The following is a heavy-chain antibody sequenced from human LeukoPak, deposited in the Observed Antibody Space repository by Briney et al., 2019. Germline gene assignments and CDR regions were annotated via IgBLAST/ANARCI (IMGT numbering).Heavy chain of an antibody. V-gene: IGHV3-23*01. J-gene: IGHJ4*02. CDR2: ISGSGGST. D-gene: IGHD5-18*01. CDR3: VRDGDTAMEARFDD. CDR1: GFTFSSYG. Sequence: PGGSLRLSCAASGFTFSSYGMSWVRQAPGKGLEWVSGISGSGGSTYYADSVKGRFTISRDNSKNTLYLQMNSVRAEDTAVYYCVRDGDTAMEARFDDWGQGTLVTVSS.